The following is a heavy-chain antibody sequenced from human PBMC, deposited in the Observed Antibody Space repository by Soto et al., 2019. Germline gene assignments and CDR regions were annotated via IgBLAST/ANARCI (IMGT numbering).Heavy chain of an antibody. CDR2: IDPSDSYT. CDR3: ARHRAPLSQNYYGSGTRIPFDP. J-gene: IGHJ5*02. CDR1: GYSFTSYW. Sequence: PGESLKISCKGSGYSFTSYWISWVRQMPGKGLEWMGRIDPSDSYTNYSPSFQGHFTISADKSVSIAYLQWSSLKASDTAMYYFARHRAPLSQNYYGSGTRIPFDPWGQGTLVTVSS. D-gene: IGHD3-10*01. V-gene: IGHV5-10-1*01.